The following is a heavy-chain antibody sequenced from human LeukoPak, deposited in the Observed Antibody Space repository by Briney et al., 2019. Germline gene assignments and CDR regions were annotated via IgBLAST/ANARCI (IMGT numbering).Heavy chain of an antibody. CDR3: AKDRMDPVNY. Sequence: GGSLRLSCAASGFTFSSYSMQWVRQTPGKGLEWVGIMSNSGENTFYGEAVKGRFTISRDNSQNTLYLQMNSLRAEDTALYYCAKDRMDPVNYWGQGTLVTVSS. CDR1: GFTFSSYS. D-gene: IGHD2-2*03. V-gene: IGHV3-33*05. CDR2: MSNSGENT. J-gene: IGHJ4*02.